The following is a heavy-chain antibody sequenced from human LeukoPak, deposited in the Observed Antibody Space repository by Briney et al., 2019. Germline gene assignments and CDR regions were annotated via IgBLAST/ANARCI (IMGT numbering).Heavy chain of an antibody. V-gene: IGHV3-23*01. CDR1: GFTFSSYA. J-gene: IGHJ5*02. D-gene: IGHD2-21*02. Sequence: PRGSLRLSCAASGFTFSSYAMSWVRHAPGKGLEWVSAISGSGGSTYYADSVKGRFTISRDNSKNTLYLQMTSLRAEDTAVYYCAKATGTGGPPDCGGDCYSKWFDPWGQGTLVTVSS. CDR2: ISGSGGST. CDR3: AKATGTGGPPDCGGDCYSKWFDP.